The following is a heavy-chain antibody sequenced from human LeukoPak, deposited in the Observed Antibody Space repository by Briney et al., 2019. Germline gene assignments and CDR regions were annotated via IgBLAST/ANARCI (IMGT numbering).Heavy chain of an antibody. J-gene: IGHJ4*02. CDR2: IREDGSVK. CDR3: ARGGPNVAKY. V-gene: IGHV3-7*03. CDR1: GFTFSSYW. Sequence: GGSLRLSCAASGFTFSSYWMTWVRQAPGKGLEWVANIREDGSVKYYVDSVKGRFTISRDNAKNSLYLQMNSLRAEDTAVFYCARGGPNVAKYWGQGTLVTVSS. D-gene: IGHD4/OR15-4a*01.